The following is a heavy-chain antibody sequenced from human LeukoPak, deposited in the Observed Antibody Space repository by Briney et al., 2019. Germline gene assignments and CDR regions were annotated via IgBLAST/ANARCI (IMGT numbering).Heavy chain of an antibody. D-gene: IGHD3-22*01. CDR3: AKERRGYYSEY. CDR2: ISFDGSKE. CDR1: GFTFSRYA. J-gene: IGHJ4*02. Sequence: GGSLRLSCAASGFTFSRYAMQWVRQAPGKGLEWVALISFDGSKEYYADSVKGRFTISRDKSKNTLHLQMNNLRAEDTAVYYCAKERRGYYSEYWGQGTQVTVSS. V-gene: IGHV3-30*02.